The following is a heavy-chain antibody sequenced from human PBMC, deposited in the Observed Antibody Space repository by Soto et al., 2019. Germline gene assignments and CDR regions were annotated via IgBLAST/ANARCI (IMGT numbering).Heavy chain of an antibody. V-gene: IGHV4-59*02. Sequence: SETLSLTYTVSGASVSDGYWSWIRQPPGKGLEWIGFMYFGGSFNYNPSLSSRVTLSVETSKNQFSMKVTSVTASDTAVYYCARSYYDSTGFAVDPWGQGTLVTVSS. CDR3: ARSYYDSTGFAVDP. CDR1: GASVSDGY. D-gene: IGHD3-22*01. J-gene: IGHJ5*02. CDR2: MYFGGSF.